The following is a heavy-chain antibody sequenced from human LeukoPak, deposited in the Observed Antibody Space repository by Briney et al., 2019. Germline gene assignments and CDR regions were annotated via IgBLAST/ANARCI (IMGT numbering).Heavy chain of an antibody. J-gene: IGHJ4*02. CDR3: ARVETSGSRDFDL. V-gene: IGHV5-10-1*01. D-gene: IGHD3-10*01. CDR1: GYSFTTYW. CDR2: IDPTESYI. Sequence: GESLKISCQGSGYSFTTYWITWVRQMPGKGLEWMGTIDPTESYINYRPSFQGHVVISVDKSISTAYLKWNSLKASDTAMYYCARVETSGSRDFDLWGQGTLVTVSS.